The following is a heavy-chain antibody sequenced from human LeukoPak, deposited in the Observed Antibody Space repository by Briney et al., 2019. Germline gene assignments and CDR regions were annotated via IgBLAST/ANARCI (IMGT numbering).Heavy chain of an antibody. J-gene: IGHJ4*02. D-gene: IGHD2-21*02. Sequence: PGRSLRLSCAASRFTFSSYAMHWVRQAPGKGLEGVAVISYDGSNKYYADSVKGRFTISRDNSKNTLYLQMNSLRAEDTAVYYCARELRSDSFWLDYWGQGTLVTVSS. V-gene: IGHV3-30-3*01. CDR3: ARELRSDSFWLDY. CDR1: RFTFSSYA. CDR2: ISYDGSNK.